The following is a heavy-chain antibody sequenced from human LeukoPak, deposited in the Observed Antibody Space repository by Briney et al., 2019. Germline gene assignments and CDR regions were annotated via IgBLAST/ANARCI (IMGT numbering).Heavy chain of an antibody. CDR1: GFTFSRYW. V-gene: IGHV3-74*01. J-gene: IGHJ4*02. CDR2: INSDGSTT. CDR3: ANINIGDS. Sequence: GGSLRLSCAASGFTFSRYWMHWVRHAPGNGLVWVSHINSDGSTTTYADSVKGRFTISRDNAQNTLYLQMNSPRAEDTAVYYCANINIGDSWGQGTLVTVSS.